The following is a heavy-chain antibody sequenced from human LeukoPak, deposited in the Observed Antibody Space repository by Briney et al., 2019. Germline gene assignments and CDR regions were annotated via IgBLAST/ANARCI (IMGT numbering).Heavy chain of an antibody. CDR2: INQDGSVK. J-gene: IGHJ4*02. Sequence: GGSLRLSCAVSGFTFSDYWVTWVRQTPGKGLEFVANINQDGSVKNYVGSVKGRFTISRDNAKNSLYLQMSSLRVDDTAIYYCARDPGFSSFDYWGPGALVTVSS. CDR3: ARDPGFSSFDY. V-gene: IGHV3-7*01. D-gene: IGHD2-2*01. CDR1: GFTFSDYW.